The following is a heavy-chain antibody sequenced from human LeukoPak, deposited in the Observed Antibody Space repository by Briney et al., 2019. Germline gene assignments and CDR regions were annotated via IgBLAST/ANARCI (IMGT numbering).Heavy chain of an antibody. D-gene: IGHD1-26*01. CDR2: IIPIFGTA. V-gene: IGHV1-69*13. Sequence: ASVKVSCKASGGTFISYAISWVRQAPGQGLEWMGGIIPIFGTANYAQKFQGRVTITADESTSTAYMELSSLRSEDTAVYYCARDLHSGSYYYYYGMDVWGQGTTVTVSS. CDR3: ARDLHSGSYYYYYGMDV. J-gene: IGHJ6*02. CDR1: GGTFISYA.